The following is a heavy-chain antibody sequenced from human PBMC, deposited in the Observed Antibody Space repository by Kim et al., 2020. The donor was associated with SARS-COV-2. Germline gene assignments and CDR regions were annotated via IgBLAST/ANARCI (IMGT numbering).Heavy chain of an antibody. Sequence: SETLSLTCAVYGGSFSGYYWSWIRQPPWKGLEWIGEINHSGSTNYNPSLKSRVTISVDTSKNQFSLKLSSVTAADTAVYYCARGHPLRYFVPFDYWGQGTLVTVSS. J-gene: IGHJ4*02. D-gene: IGHD3-9*01. CDR3: ARGHPLRYFVPFDY. V-gene: IGHV4-34*01. CDR2: INHSGST. CDR1: GGSFSGYY.